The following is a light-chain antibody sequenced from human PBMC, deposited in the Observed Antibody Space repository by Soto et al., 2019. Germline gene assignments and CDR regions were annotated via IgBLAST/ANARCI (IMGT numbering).Light chain of an antibody. Sequence: DIQMTQSPSSLSASEGDRVTITCQSSQDVSRNLNWFQQKPGEAPQLLIYDASNLERGVPSRFSGSGSGTDFTLTISIPQPEDVATYYCQQYNSMLSFGGGTEVEIK. J-gene: IGKJ4*01. CDR2: DAS. CDR3: QQYNSMLS. V-gene: IGKV1-33*01. CDR1: QDVSRN.